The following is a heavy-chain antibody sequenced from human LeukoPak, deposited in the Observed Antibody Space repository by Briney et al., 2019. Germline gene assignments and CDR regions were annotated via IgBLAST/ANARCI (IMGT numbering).Heavy chain of an antibody. J-gene: IGHJ4*02. CDR1: GGSFSGYY. V-gene: IGHV4-34*01. D-gene: IGHD3-22*01. CDR3: ARAYYYDRSGYRPLSVLYPRPFDY. Sequence: SETLSLTCAVYGGSFSGYYWSWIRQPPGKGLEWIGEVNHSGSNDYNPSLKSRVTISVDTPKNQFSLNLSSVTAADTAVYYCARAYYYDRSGYRPLSVLYPRPFDYWGQGTLVTVSS. CDR2: VNHSGSN.